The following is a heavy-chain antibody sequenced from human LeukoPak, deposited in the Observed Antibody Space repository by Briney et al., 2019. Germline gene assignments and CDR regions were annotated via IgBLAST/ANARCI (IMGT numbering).Heavy chain of an antibody. Sequence: GGSLRLSCAASGSTFSSYGMHWVRQAPGKGLEWVAVIWYDGSNKYYADSVKGRFTISRDNSKNTLYLQMNSLRAEDTAVYYCARGAVVVVAATMGVYFDYWGQGTLVTVSS. CDR2: IWYDGSNK. CDR1: GSTFSSYG. J-gene: IGHJ4*02. V-gene: IGHV3-33*01. CDR3: ARGAVVVVAATMGVYFDY. D-gene: IGHD2-15*01.